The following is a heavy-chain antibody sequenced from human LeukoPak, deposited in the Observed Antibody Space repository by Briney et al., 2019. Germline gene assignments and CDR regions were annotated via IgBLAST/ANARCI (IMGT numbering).Heavy chain of an antibody. Sequence: GASVKVSCKVSGYTLTELSMHWVRQAPGKGLEWMGDFDPEDGETIYAQKFQGRVTMTEDTSTDTAYMELSSLRSEDTAVYYCATGLYGDPYYYYYYYMDVWGKGTTVTVSS. CDR3: ATGLYGDPYYYYYYYMDV. J-gene: IGHJ6*03. CDR1: GYTLTELS. V-gene: IGHV1-24*01. CDR2: FDPEDGET. D-gene: IGHD4-17*01.